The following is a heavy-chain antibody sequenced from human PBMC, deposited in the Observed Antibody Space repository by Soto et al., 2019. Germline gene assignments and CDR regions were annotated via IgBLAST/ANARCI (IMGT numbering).Heavy chain of an antibody. V-gene: IGHV3-33*01. Sequence: QVQLVESGGGVVQPGRSLRLSCAASGFTFSSYGMHWVRQAPGKGLEWGAVIWYDGSNKYYADSVKGRFTISRDNSKNTLYRQMNSLRAGDTAVYYCARGDSGGWYRGYYFDFWGEGTLVTVSS. CDR2: IWYDGSNK. CDR3: ARGDSGGWYRGYYFDF. D-gene: IGHD6-19*01. CDR1: GFTFSSYG. J-gene: IGHJ4*02.